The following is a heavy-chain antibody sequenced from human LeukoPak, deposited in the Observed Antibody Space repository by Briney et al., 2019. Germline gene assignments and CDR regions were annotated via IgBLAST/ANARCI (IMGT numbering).Heavy chain of an antibody. Sequence: SQTLSLTCAISGDSVPSNSVTWNWIRQSPSRGLEWLGRTYYRSTWYNNYAVSVRGRITVNPDTSKNQFSLHLNSVTPEDTAVYYCARRLTQYDCFDPWGQGILVTVSS. CDR3: ARRLTQYDCFDP. V-gene: IGHV6-1*01. CDR1: GDSVPSNSVT. CDR2: TYYRSTWYN. J-gene: IGHJ5*02. D-gene: IGHD2-2*01.